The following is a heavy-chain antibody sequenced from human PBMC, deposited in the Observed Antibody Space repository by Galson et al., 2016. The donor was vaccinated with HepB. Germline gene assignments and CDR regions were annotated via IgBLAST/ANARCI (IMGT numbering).Heavy chain of an antibody. CDR3: ARDGCRSSSCFAHWFDP. CDR1: GYTFTSNG. D-gene: IGHD2-2*01. V-gene: IGHV1-18*01. Sequence: SVKVSCKASGYTFTSNGISWVRQAPGQGLEWMGWINPYNGNTKYAQRLQGRVTMTTDTSTSTAYMELMSLRSDDTAVYYCARDGCRSSSCFAHWFDPWSQGTLVTVSS. J-gene: IGHJ5*02. CDR2: INPYNGNT.